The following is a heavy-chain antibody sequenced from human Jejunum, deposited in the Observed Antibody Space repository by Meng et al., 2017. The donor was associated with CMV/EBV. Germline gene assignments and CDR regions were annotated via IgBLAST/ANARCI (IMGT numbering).Heavy chain of an antibody. Sequence: TWVRKATGQGLEWMGWMNPNNGNTGYAQKFQGRFTMTWNTSTSTAYMELSSLRSEDTAIYYCASHQQFCSGGSCYSLGYYYGMDVWGQGTTVTVSS. J-gene: IGHJ6*02. CDR2: MNPNNGNT. D-gene: IGHD2-15*01. V-gene: IGHV1-8*01. CDR3: ASHQQFCSGGSCYSLGYYYGMDV.